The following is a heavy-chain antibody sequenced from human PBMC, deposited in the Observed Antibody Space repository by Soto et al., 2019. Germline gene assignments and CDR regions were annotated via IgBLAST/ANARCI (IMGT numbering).Heavy chain of an antibody. D-gene: IGHD2-2*01. V-gene: IGHV1-8*01. Sequence: GASVKVCCKASGYTFTRYDINWVRQATGQGLEWMGWMNPNSGNTGYAQKFQGRVTMTRNTSISTAYMELRSLRSDDTAVYYCARCHCRSTSCRRNAFDIWGQGTMVTVSS. CDR2: MNPNSGNT. CDR3: ARCHCRSTSCRRNAFDI. CDR1: GYTFTRYD. J-gene: IGHJ3*02.